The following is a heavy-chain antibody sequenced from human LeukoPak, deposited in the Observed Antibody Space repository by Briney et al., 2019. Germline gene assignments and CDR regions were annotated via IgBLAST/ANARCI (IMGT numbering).Heavy chain of an antibody. Sequence: SGGSLRLSCAASGFTFSSYAMSWVRQAPGKGLEWVSAISGSGGSTYYADSVKGRFTISRDNSKNTLYLQMNSLRAEDTAVYYCAKDRRVRGVIDNNWFDPWGQGTLVTVSS. V-gene: IGHV3-23*01. D-gene: IGHD3-10*01. CDR3: AKDRRVRGVIDNNWFDP. CDR2: ISGSGGST. J-gene: IGHJ5*02. CDR1: GFTFSSYA.